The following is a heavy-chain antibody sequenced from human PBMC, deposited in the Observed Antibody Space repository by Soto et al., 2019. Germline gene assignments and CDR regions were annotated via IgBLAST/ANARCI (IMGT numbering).Heavy chain of an antibody. Sequence: SETLSLTCTVSGGSVSSGSYYWSWIRQPPGKGLEWIGYIYYSGSTNYNPSLKSRVTISVDTSKNQFSLKLSSVTAADTAVYYCATGPGSRWYRNWFDPWGQGTLVTVSS. D-gene: IGHD6-13*01. CDR1: GGSVSSGSYY. V-gene: IGHV4-61*01. J-gene: IGHJ5*02. CDR3: ATGPGSRWYRNWFDP. CDR2: IYYSGST.